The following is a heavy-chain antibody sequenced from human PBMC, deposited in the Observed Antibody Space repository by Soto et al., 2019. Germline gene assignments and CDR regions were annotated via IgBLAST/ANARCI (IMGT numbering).Heavy chain of an antibody. CDR2: ISGSGGST. J-gene: IGHJ4*02. CDR1: GFTFSSYA. D-gene: IGHD2-21*02. V-gene: IGHV3-23*01. Sequence: EVQLLESGGGLVQPGGSLRLSCAASGFTFSSYAMSWVRQAPGKGLEWVSAISGSGGSTYYADSVKGRFTISRDNSKKTLYLQVNSLRAEDTAVYYCAKEPLQGAVVVTAIAYFDCWGQGTLVTVSS. CDR3: AKEPLQGAVVVTAIAYFDC.